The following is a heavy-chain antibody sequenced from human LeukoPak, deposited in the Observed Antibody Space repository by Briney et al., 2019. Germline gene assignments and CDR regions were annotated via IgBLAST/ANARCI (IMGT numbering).Heavy chain of an antibody. CDR3: ARPLSLGYCSGGSCYGRGAWFDR. Sequence: KPSETLSLTCAVSGSSISSSNWWSWVRQPPGKGLEWIGQIYHSGSTNYNPSLKSRVTISVDKSKNQFSLKLRSVTAGDTAVYYCARPLSLGYCSGGSCYGRGAWFDRWGQGTLVTVSS. J-gene: IGHJ5*02. CDR2: IYHSGST. D-gene: IGHD2-15*01. CDR1: GSSISSSNW. V-gene: IGHV4-4*02.